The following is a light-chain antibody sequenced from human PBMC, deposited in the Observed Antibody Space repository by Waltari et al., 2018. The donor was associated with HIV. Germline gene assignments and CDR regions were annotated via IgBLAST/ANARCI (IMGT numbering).Light chain of an antibody. CDR1: QGLRHA. J-gene: IGKJ2*01. CDR2: DAP. V-gene: IGKV1-13*02. Sequence: AIQLTQSPSSLSASVGDRVTITCRASQGLRHALAWYQQNPGRPPKLLIYDAPTLEGGVPSRFSGTMSGTDFNLTIANLQPEDSATYYCQQFRRYPRTFGQGATLEIK. CDR3: QQFRRYPRT.